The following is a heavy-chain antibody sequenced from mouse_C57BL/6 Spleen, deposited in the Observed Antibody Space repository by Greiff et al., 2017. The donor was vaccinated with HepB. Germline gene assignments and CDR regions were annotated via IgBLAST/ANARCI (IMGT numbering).Heavy chain of an antibody. Sequence: EVQLQQSGAELVRPGASVKLSCTASGFNIKDDYMHWVKQRPEQGLEWIGWIDPENGDTEYASKFQGKATITADTSSNTAYLQLSSLTSEDTAVYYCTPSTTVVATDWGQGTTLTVSS. D-gene: IGHD1-1*01. V-gene: IGHV14-4*01. CDR3: TPSTTVVATD. CDR1: GFNIKDDY. CDR2: IDPENGDT. J-gene: IGHJ2*01.